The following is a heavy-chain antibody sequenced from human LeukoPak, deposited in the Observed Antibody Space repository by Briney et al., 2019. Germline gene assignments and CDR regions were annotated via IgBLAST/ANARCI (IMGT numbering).Heavy chain of an antibody. CDR3: ARNSLWFGELLYFDY. D-gene: IGHD3-10*01. J-gene: IGHJ4*02. CDR2: IYTSGST. V-gene: IGHV4-61*02. Sequence: SETLSLTCTVSGGSISSGSYYWSWLRQPAGTGLEWIGRIYTSGSTNYNPSLKSRVTISVDTSKNQFSLKLSSVTAADTAVYYCARNSLWFGELLYFDYWGQGTLVTVSS. CDR1: GGSISSGSYY.